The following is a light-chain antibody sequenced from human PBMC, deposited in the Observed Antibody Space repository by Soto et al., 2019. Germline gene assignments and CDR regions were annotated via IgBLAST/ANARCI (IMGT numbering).Light chain of an antibody. Sequence: QSVLTQPPAASGSPGQSVTISCTGTSSDVGAYNHVSWYQQHPGKAPKLIIYEVNERPSGVPDRFSGSKSGNTASLTVSGLQAEDEADYFCSSYAGSHNVVFGGGTKLTVL. CDR3: SSYAGSHNVV. J-gene: IGLJ2*01. CDR2: EVN. CDR1: SSDVGAYNH. V-gene: IGLV2-8*01.